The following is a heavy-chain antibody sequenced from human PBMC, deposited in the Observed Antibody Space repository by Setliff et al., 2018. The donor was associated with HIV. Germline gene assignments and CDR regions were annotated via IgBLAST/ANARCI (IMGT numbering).Heavy chain of an antibody. Sequence: PGGSLRLSCAGSGFTVNSGAMNWARQAPGKGLEWVSTVGCWGTCTYFADSVKGRFTISRDNSKNTLYLQMNSLRAEDTAVYYCAKDWKVWFGELSQDYYYGMDVWGQGTTVTVSS. CDR3: AKDWKVWFGELSQDYYYGMDV. CDR1: GFTVNSGA. V-gene: IGHV3-23*01. J-gene: IGHJ6*02. D-gene: IGHD3-10*01. CDR2: VGCWGTCT.